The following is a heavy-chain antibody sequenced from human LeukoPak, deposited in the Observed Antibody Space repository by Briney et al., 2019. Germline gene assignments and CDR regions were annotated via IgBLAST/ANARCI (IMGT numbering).Heavy chain of an antibody. Sequence: ASVKVSCKASGYTFTSYYMHWVRQAPGQGLEWMGWINPNSGGTNYAQKLQGRVTMTRDTSISTAYMELSRLRSDDTAVYYCAREVAGWSPTDYWGQGTLVTVSS. D-gene: IGHD6-19*01. CDR1: GYTFTSYY. V-gene: IGHV1-2*02. J-gene: IGHJ4*02. CDR2: INPNSGGT. CDR3: AREVAGWSPTDY.